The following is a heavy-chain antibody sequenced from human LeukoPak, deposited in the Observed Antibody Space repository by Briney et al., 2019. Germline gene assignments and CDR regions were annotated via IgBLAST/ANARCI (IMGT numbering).Heavy chain of an antibody. D-gene: IGHD3-10*01. V-gene: IGHV3-23*01. J-gene: IGHJ4*02. CDR2: ISGSGARA. CDR3: ARGVLGSSYFDY. CDR1: GFNFRGYA. Sequence: GGSLRLSCAASGFNFRGYAMSWVRQAPGKGLEWVSAISGSGARAHYAESVRGRFTISRDNSQNTLHLQMNSLRAEDTALYYCARGVLGSSYFDYWGQGTLVTVSS.